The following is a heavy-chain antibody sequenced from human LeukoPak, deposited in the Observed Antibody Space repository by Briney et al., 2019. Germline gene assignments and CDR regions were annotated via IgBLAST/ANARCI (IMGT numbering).Heavy chain of an antibody. Sequence: SQTLSLTCTVSGGSIRSGDYYWSWIRQPPGKGLEWIGYIYYTGSTYYNPSLGSRVTISVDTSKNKFSLKLTSVTDTDTAVYYRARERRDYYGSGRQVTSLDYWGQGTLVTVSS. J-gene: IGHJ4*02. D-gene: IGHD3-10*01. CDR3: ARERRDYYGSGRQVTSLDY. CDR2: IYYTGST. CDR1: GGSIRSGDYY. V-gene: IGHV4-30-4*08.